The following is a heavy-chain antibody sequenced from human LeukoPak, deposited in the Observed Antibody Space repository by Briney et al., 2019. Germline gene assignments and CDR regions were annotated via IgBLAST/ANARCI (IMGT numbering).Heavy chain of an antibody. CDR1: GVTFSRYW. Sequence: GGALRLSCVASGVTFSRYWMHWVRHAPGKGLVWVLRIDSNGSSTTYAVSVKVRFTISRYNAKNTLYLQMNSLRAEDTAVYYCASMSFDYWGQGTLVTVSS. CDR3: ASMSFDY. CDR2: IDSNGSST. D-gene: IGHD3-16*01. J-gene: IGHJ4*02. V-gene: IGHV3-74*01.